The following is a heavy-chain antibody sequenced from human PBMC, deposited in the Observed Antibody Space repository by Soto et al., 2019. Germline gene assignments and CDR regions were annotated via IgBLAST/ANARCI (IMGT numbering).Heavy chain of an antibody. Sequence: QVQLQESGPGLVKPSQTLSLTCTVSGGSVSRSDYYWSWIRQPPGKGLEWIGYIYSTGKTYYNPSLRSRLTISLDAPSNQFSLRLTSATPTDTAVYYCARGYYESRDYYVGSPIFDYWGQGTLVTASS. D-gene: IGHD3-22*01. V-gene: IGHV4-30-4*01. CDR2: IYSTGKT. CDR1: GGSVSRSDYY. J-gene: IGHJ4*02. CDR3: ARGYYESRDYYVGSPIFDY.